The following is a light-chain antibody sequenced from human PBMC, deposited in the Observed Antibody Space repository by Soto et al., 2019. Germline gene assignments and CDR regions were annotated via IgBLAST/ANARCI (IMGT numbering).Light chain of an antibody. J-gene: IGKJ4*01. CDR2: DAS. CDR1: QSVRNNY. Sequence: EIVLTQSPDTLSLSPGERATLSCRASQSVRNNYLAWYQQKPGQAPRFLTYDASSRATGIPDRFSGSVSGTDFTLTISRLEPEDFAVYYCQQYGSSPLTFGGGTKVDIK. V-gene: IGKV3-20*01. CDR3: QQYGSSPLT.